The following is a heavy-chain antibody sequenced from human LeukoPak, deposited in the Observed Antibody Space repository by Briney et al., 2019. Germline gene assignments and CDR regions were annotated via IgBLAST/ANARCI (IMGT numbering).Heavy chain of an antibody. Sequence: SETLSLTCSVSGGSISGYYWTWIRQPAGKGLEWIGRVYTSGSTHYNPSLKTRLTMSVDTSKNQFSLKLSSVTAADTAVYYCARLITGTTTAFDIWGQGTMDTVSS. CDR2: VYTSGST. CDR3: ARLITGTTTAFDI. J-gene: IGHJ3*02. CDR1: GGSISGYY. V-gene: IGHV4-4*07. D-gene: IGHD1-7*01.